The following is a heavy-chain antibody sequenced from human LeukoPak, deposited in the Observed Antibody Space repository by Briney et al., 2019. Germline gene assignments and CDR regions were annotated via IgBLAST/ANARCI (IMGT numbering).Heavy chain of an antibody. J-gene: IGHJ4*02. D-gene: IGHD5-24*01. CDR1: GFTFTSSA. CDR3: AAREMATIGYFDY. V-gene: IGHV1-58*01. Sequence: GTSVTVSCKASGFTFTSSAVQWVRQARGQRLEWIGWIVVGSGNTNYAQKFQERVTITRDMSTSTAYMELSSLRSEDTAVYYCAAREMATIGYFDYWGQGTLVTVSS. CDR2: IVVGSGNT.